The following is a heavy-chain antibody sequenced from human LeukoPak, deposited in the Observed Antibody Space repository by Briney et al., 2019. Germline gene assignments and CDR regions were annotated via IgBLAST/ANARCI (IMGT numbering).Heavy chain of an antibody. CDR2: IYSGGST. CDR1: GFTVSSNY. Sequence: GGSLRLSCAASGFTVSSNYMSWVRQAPGKGLEWVSVIYSGGSTYYADSVKGRFTISRDNSKNTLYLQMNSLRAEDTAVYYCATEKYYYDSSGYQKSFDYWGQGTLVTVSS. V-gene: IGHV3-53*01. CDR3: ATEKYYYDSSGYQKSFDY. D-gene: IGHD3-22*01. J-gene: IGHJ4*02.